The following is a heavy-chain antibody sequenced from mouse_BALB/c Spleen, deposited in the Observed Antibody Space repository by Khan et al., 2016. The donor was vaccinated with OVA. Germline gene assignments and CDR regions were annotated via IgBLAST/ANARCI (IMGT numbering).Heavy chain of an antibody. D-gene: IGHD1-1*01. CDR1: GFSLSSYG. J-gene: IGHJ3*01. CDR2: IWAGGST. CDR3: ARAFYYGAWFAY. Sequence: QVQLKQSGPGLVAPSQTLSITCTVSGFSLSSYGVHWVRQPPGKGLEWLGVIWAGGSTNHNSALMSRLSICKDNSKSQVFLKMNSLQTDDTAMYYCARAFYYGAWFAYWGQGTLVTVSA. V-gene: IGHV2-9*02.